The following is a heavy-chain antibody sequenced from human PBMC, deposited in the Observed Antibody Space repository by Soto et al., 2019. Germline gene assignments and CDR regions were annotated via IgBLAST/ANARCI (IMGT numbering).Heavy chain of an antibody. Sequence: QVQLVESGGGVAQPEKSLRLSCTASGFTFSSYGMHWVRQVPGKGLEWVALIWYDGSKKYYADSVKGRFTISRDNSKNTLFLQMDSLRAEDTAVYHCARDGYCSGGSCYRVLSFDYWGQGTLGTVSS. D-gene: IGHD2-15*01. CDR1: GFTFSSYG. CDR3: ARDGYCSGGSCYRVLSFDY. V-gene: IGHV3-33*01. CDR2: IWYDGSKK. J-gene: IGHJ4*02.